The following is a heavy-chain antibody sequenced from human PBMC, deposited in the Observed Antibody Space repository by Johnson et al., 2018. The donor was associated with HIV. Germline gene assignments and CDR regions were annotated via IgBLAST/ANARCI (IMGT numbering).Heavy chain of an antibody. Sequence: MQLVESGGGVVQPGGSMRLSCAASGFTVSSNYMSWVRQAPGKGLEWVSVIYSGGSTYYADSVKGRFTISRDNSKNTLYLQMNSLRAEDTGICFYMRESRSVAPGCFGFDIWGQGTSVTVSS. CDR3: MRESRSVAPGCFGFDI. V-gene: IGHV3-53*04. CDR2: IYSGGST. CDR1: GFTVSSNY. J-gene: IGHJ3*02. D-gene: IGHD3-3*01.